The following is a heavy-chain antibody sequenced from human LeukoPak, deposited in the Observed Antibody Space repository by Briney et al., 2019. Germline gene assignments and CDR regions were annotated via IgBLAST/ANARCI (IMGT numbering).Heavy chain of an antibody. D-gene: IGHD3-22*01. CDR3: ARGSHDSSGYYYEDFDY. Sequence: ASVKVSCKASGYTFTSYGISWVRQAPGQGLEWMGWISAYNGNTNYAQKLQGRVTMTTDTSTSTAYMELRSLRSDDTAVYYCARGSHDSSGYYYEDFDYWGQGTLVTVSS. CDR1: GYTFTSYG. CDR2: ISAYNGNT. J-gene: IGHJ4*02. V-gene: IGHV1-18*01.